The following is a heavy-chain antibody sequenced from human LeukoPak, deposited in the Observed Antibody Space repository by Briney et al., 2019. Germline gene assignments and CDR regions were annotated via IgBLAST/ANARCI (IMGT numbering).Heavy chain of an antibody. Sequence: QAGGSLRLSCAASGFTFSSYWMSWVRQAPGKGLEWVANIKQDGSEKYYVDSVKGRFTISRDNAKNSLYLQMNSLRGEVTAVHYSARGGIAARRGFDYWGQGTLVTVSS. CDR3: ARGGIAARRGFDY. CDR1: GFTFSSYW. CDR2: IKQDGSEK. V-gene: IGHV3-7*01. J-gene: IGHJ4*02. D-gene: IGHD6-6*01.